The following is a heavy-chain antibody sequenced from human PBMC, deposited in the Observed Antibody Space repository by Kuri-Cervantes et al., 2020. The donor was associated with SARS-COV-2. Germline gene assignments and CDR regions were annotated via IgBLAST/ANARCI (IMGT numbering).Heavy chain of an antibody. J-gene: IGHJ4*02. CDR1: GFTFGDYA. V-gene: IGHV3-49*04. Sequence: GESLKISCTAPGFTFGDYAMSWVRQAPGKGLEWVGFIRSKAYGGTTEYAASVKGRFTISSDDSKSIAYLQMNSLTTDDTGMYYCATGSTSGWYRRDFDFWGPGTLVTVSS. CDR2: IRSKAYGGTT. D-gene: IGHD6-19*01. CDR3: ATGSTSGWYRRDFDF.